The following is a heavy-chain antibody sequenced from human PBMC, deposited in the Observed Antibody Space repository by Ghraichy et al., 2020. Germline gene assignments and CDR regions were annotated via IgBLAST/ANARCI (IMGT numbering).Heavy chain of an antibody. Sequence: SETLSLTCAVSGGSISSGGYSWNWIRQPPGKGLEWIGYIYRSGSTYYNPSLRSRVTMSVDRSKNQFSLKLNSVTAADTAVYYCARVADHYDSSGYVDYYGLDVWGQGTTVTVSS. CDR1: GGSISSGGYS. CDR2: IYRSGST. V-gene: IGHV4-30-2*01. CDR3: ARVADHYDSSGYVDYYGLDV. D-gene: IGHD3-22*01. J-gene: IGHJ6*02.